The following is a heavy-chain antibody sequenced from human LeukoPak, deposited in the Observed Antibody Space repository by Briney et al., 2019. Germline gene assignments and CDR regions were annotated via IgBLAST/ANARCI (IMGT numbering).Heavy chain of an antibody. V-gene: IGHV4-39*01. CDR2: IYYSGST. Sequence: SETLSLTCTVSGGSISSSSYYWGWIRQPPGKGLEWIGSIYYSGSTYYNPSLKSRVTISVDTSKNQFSLKLSSVTAADTAVYYCARPGAEATMGYFDYWGQGTLVTVSS. J-gene: IGHJ4*02. CDR1: GGSISSSSYY. D-gene: IGHD5-12*01. CDR3: ARPGAEATMGYFDY.